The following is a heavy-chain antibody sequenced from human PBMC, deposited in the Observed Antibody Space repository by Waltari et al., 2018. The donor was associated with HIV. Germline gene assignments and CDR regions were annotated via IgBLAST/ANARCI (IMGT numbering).Heavy chain of an antibody. J-gene: IGHJ6*02. CDR1: GYTLTALP. D-gene: IGHD6-13*01. CDR3: ATTSPWAAYGMDV. V-gene: IGHV1-24*01. CDR2: FDPEDGET. Sequence: QVQLVQTGAEVNKPGASVKVYCKVSGYTLTALPMYWVRQAPGKGLEWMGGFDPEDGETIYAQKFQGRVTMTEDTSTDTAYMELSSLRSEDTAVYYCATTSPWAAYGMDVWGQGTTVTVSS.